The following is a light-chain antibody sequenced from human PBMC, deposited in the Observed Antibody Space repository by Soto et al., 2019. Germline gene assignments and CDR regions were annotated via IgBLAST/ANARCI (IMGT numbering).Light chain of an antibody. CDR1: QSVSSN. Sequence: EIVLTQSPATLSLSPGERATLSCRASQSVSSNLAWYQHKPGQPPRLLIYDASTRATGIPARFSGSGSGTDFTLTISSLEPEDFATYYCQQYNRYSWTFGQGTKVEVK. CDR3: QQYNRYSWT. CDR2: DAS. J-gene: IGKJ1*01. V-gene: IGKV3-11*01.